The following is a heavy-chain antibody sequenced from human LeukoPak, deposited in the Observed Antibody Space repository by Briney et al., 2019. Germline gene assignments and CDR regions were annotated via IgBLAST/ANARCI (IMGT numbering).Heavy chain of an antibody. J-gene: IGHJ4*02. V-gene: IGHV3-30-3*02. CDR2: ISYDGSNK. CDR1: GFTFSSYA. D-gene: IGHD3-3*01. CDR3: ASGDDFWSGYYPSRYFDY. Sequence: GGSLRLSCTASGFTFSSYAMHWVRQAPGKGLEWVAVISYDGSNKYYADSVKGRFTISRDNSKNTLYLQMNSLRAEDTAVYYCASGDDFWSGYYPSRYFDYWGQGTLVTVSS.